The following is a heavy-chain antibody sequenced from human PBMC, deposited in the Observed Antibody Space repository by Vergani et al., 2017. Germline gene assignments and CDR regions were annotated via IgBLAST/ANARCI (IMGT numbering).Heavy chain of an antibody. CDR2: IYSTGST. Sequence: VQPVESGGGLVKPGGSLRLSCTTSGFTFSSAWMSWVRQAPGKGLEWIGYIYSTGSTHHNPSLRRRINMSVDTSKNQFSLTLTSVTAADTAVYYCASDTHSGQRADRWGQGILVTVTS. J-gene: IGHJ5*02. CDR1: GFTFSSAW. D-gene: IGHD6-19*01. V-gene: IGHV4-4*02. CDR3: ASDTHSGQRADR.